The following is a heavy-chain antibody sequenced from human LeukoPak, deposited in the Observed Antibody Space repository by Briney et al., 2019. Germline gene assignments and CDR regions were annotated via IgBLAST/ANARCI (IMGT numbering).Heavy chain of an antibody. J-gene: IGHJ4*02. CDR2: IYTSGST. CDR1: GGSISNYY. CDR3: ASGGASSIAAL. V-gene: IGHV4-4*07. Sequence: SETLSLTCTVSGGSISNYYWSWIRQPAGKGLEWIGRIYTSGSTKYNPSLKSRVTMSVDTSKNQFSLKLSSVTAADTAVYYCASGGASSIAALWGQGTLVTVSS. D-gene: IGHD6-6*01.